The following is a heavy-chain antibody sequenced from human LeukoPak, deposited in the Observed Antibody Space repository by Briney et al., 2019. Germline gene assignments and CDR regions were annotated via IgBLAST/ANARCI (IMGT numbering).Heavy chain of an antibody. D-gene: IGHD3-9*01. CDR2: FDPEDGET. CDR1: GYTLTELS. Sequence: GASVKVSCKVSGYTLTELSMHWVRQAPGKGLEWMGGFDPEDGETIYAQKFQGRVTMTEDTSIDTAYMELSSLRSEDTAVYYCATAFTVVRYFDWLLPRGTYYGMDVWGQGTTVTVSS. V-gene: IGHV1-24*01. J-gene: IGHJ6*02. CDR3: ATAFTVVRYFDWLLPRGTYYGMDV.